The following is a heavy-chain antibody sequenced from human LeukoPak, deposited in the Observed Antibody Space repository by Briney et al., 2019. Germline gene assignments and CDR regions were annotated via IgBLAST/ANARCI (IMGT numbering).Heavy chain of an antibody. CDR1: GDRVSRNSAA. CDR2: TYYKSKWYH. J-gene: IGHJ4*02. CDR3: ARGNNGWIDY. Sequence: SQTLSLTCAISGDRVSRNSAAWNWIRQSPSRGLEWLGRTYYKSKWYHDYAVSVKSRITISPDTSKNQFSLQLNSVTPEDTAVYFCARGNNGWIDYWGQGTLVTVSS. D-gene: IGHD1/OR15-1a*01. V-gene: IGHV6-1*01.